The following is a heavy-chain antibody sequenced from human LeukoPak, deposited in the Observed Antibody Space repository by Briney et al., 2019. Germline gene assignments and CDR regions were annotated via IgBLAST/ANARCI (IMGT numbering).Heavy chain of an antibody. Sequence: GGSLRLSCAASGFTFSNAWMNWVRQAPGKGLEWVGRIKSKTEGGTTDYAAPVKGRFTISRDDSKNTLYLQMNSLKTVDTAVYYCTTGLTLGYWGQGTLVTVSS. D-gene: IGHD3-16*01. J-gene: IGHJ4*02. CDR2: IKSKTEGGTT. CDR1: GFTFSNAW. CDR3: TTGLTLGY. V-gene: IGHV3-15*01.